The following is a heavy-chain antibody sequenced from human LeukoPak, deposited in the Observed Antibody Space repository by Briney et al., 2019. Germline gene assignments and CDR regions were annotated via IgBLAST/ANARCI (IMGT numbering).Heavy chain of an antibody. CDR2: TYYRSKWYN. J-gene: IGHJ6*03. D-gene: IGHD6-6*01. CDR1: GDSVSSNSAA. CDR3: ARDLEYSSSTALAFSYYYYMDV. V-gene: IGHV6-1*01. Sequence: SQTLSLTCAISGDSVSSNSAAWNWIRQSPSRGLEWLGRTYYRSKWYNDYAVSVKSRITINPDTSKNQFSLQLNSVTPEDTAVYYCARDLEYSSSTALAFSYYYYMDVWGKGTTVTVSS.